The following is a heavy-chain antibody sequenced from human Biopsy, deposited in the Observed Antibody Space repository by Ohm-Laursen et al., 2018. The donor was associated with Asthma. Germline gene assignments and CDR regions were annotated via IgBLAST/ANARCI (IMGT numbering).Heavy chain of an antibody. V-gene: IGHV1-2*06. CDR3: ARDRGYCSGGTCPSWFDP. Sequence: ASVKVSCNASGYTFTDYSIHWVRQAPGQGLEWMGRINPNSGDTKYAQRFQGRVTVTRDRSISTAYMELSRLRSDDTAVYYFARDRGYCSGGTCPSWFDPWGQGTLVIVSS. D-gene: IGHD2-15*01. CDR1: GYTFTDYS. CDR2: INPNSGDT. J-gene: IGHJ5*02.